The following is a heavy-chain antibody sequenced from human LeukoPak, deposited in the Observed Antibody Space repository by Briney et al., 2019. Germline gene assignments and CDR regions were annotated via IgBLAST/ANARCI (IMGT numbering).Heavy chain of an antibody. D-gene: IGHD3-16*02. CDR3: ACRYYDYVWGSYRQSADY. V-gene: IGHV4-34*01. J-gene: IGHJ4*02. CDR1: GGSFSGYY. CDR2: INHSGST. Sequence: PSETLSLTCAVYGGSFSGYYWSWIRQPPGKGLEWIGEINHSGSTNYNPPFKSRVTISENTSKNQFFLKLSSVTAADTAVYYCACRYYDYVWGSYRQSADYWGQGTLVTVSS.